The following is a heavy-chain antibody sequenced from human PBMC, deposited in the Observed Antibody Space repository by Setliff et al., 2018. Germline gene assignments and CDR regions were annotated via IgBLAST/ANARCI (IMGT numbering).Heavy chain of an antibody. CDR2: INQGGSGQ. V-gene: IGHV3-7*01. CDR3: ARDVFDFRTGQAGP. Sequence: SLRLSCSASGFTFSSLWMAWVRQAPGKGLEWVANINQGGSGQFYVESVKGRFTISRDNAKNSLYLQMNSLRVEDTAVYYCARDVFDFRTGQAGPWGQGTLVTVSS. CDR1: GFTFSSLW. J-gene: IGHJ5*02. D-gene: IGHD3-3*01.